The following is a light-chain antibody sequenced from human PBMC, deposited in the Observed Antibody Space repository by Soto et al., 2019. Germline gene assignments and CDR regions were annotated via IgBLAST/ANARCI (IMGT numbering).Light chain of an antibody. CDR2: EVS. Sequence: QSVLTQPASVSGSPGQSITLSCTGTSSDVGGYKYVSWYQQHPGKAPKLMIYEVSNRPSGVSNRFSGSKSGNTASLTISGLQAEDEADYYCSSYTDSSTYVFGTGTRSPS. CDR1: SSDVGGYKY. V-gene: IGLV2-14*01. J-gene: IGLJ1*01. CDR3: SSYTDSSTYV.